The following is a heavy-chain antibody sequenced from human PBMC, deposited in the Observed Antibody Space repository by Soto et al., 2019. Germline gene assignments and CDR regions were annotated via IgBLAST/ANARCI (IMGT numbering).Heavy chain of an antibody. CDR1: GFTFSSYG. D-gene: IGHD6-6*01. CDR2: IWYDGSNK. J-gene: IGHJ4*02. V-gene: IGHV3-33*01. Sequence: GGSLRLSCAASGFTFSSYGMHWVRQAPGKGLEWVAVIWYDGSNKYYADSVKGRFTISRDNSKNTLYLQMNSLRAEDTAVYYCARDLVAARTSDYWGQGTLVTVSS. CDR3: ARDLVAARTSDY.